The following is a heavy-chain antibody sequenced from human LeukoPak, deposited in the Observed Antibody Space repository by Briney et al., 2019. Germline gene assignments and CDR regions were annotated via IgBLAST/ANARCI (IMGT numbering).Heavy chain of an antibody. CDR3: AKVKNDILTGYYPYYFDY. CDR1: GFTFSSYA. J-gene: IGHJ4*02. V-gene: IGHV3-23*01. Sequence: GGSLRLSCAASGFTFSSYAMSWVRQAPGKGLEWVSAISGSGGSTYYADSVKGRFTISRDNSKNSLYLQMNSLRAEDTAVYYCAKVKNDILTGYYPYYFDYWGQGTLVTVSS. CDR2: ISGSGGST. D-gene: IGHD3-9*01.